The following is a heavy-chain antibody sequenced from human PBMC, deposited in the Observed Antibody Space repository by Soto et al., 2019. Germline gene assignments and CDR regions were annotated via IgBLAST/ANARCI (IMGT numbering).Heavy chain of an antibody. V-gene: IGHV1-18*04. CDR1: GHTFTSYG. CDR2: ISAFIGNT. Sequence: ASVDVSCEASGHTFTSYGISWLRQAPGPGPQWLGWISAFIGNTNFAQKRQGRVTMTTDTSTRTAYMELRSLRSHDTAVYYCARVRSPKGWFDPGGQGTLVTSPQ. J-gene: IGHJ5*02. CDR3: ARVRSPKGWFDP.